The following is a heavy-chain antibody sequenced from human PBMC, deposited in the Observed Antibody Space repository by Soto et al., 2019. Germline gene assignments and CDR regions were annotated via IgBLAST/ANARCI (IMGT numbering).Heavy chain of an antibody. J-gene: IGHJ6*02. Sequence: QVQVVQSAAEVKKPGYSVKVSCKASGGTFSNYAVSWVRQAPGQGLEWLGGIIPMYGTPNYAGKFQGRVTITAAASTRTVFMAWSRLRSQDAEVLYFGRDTRDRNRVSCHPHQGRFRYDIDVRGQSNMVLVTS. D-gene: IGHD3-16*02. CDR3: GRDTRDRNRVSCHPHQGRFRYDIDV. V-gene: IGHV1-69*01. CDR1: GGTFSNYA. CDR2: IIPMYGTP.